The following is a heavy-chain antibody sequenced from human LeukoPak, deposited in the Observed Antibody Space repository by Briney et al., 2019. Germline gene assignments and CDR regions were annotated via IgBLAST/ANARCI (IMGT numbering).Heavy chain of an antibody. CDR1: GGSIRGYY. Sequence: SETLSLTCNVSGGSIRGYYWSWIRQPPGKGLEWIGYIYSSGSTNYNPSLKSRVTMSVDTSKNQFPLKVSSVTAADTAVYYCARVFDSGSQAYFYYMDVWGKGTTVTISS. D-gene: IGHD3-10*01. CDR2: IYSSGST. CDR3: ARVFDSGSQAYFYYMDV. V-gene: IGHV4-59*01. J-gene: IGHJ6*03.